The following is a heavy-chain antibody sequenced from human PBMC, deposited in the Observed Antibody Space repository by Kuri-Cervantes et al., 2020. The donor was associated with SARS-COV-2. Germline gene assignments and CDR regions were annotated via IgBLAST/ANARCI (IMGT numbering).Heavy chain of an antibody. Sequence: GGSLRLSCAASGFTFRSYAMHWVRQAPGKGLEWVAVISYDGSNKYYADSVKGRFTISRDNSKNTLYLQMNSLRAEDTAVYYCARDGGGYMDVWGKGTTVTVSS. CDR1: GFTFRSYA. J-gene: IGHJ6*03. D-gene: IGHD3-16*01. CDR2: ISYDGSNK. V-gene: IGHV3-30*04. CDR3: ARDGGGYMDV.